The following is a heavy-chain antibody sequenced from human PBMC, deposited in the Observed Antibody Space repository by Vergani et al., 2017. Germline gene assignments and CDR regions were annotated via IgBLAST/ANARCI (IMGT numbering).Heavy chain of an antibody. D-gene: IGHD2-15*01. J-gene: IGHJ4*02. CDR2: INPSGGST. V-gene: IGHV1-46*03. Sequence: QVQLVQSGAEVKKPGASVKVSCKASGYTFTSYYMHWVRQAPGQGLEWMGIINPSGGSTSYAQKFQGRVTMTRDTSTSTVYMELSSLRSEDTAVYYFASLGSFDGFDYWGQGTLVTVSS. CDR3: ASLGSFDGFDY. CDR1: GYTFTSYY.